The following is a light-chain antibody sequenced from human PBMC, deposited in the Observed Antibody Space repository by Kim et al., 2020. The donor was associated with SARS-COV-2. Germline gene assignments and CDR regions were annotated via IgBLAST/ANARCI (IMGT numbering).Light chain of an antibody. V-gene: IGKV3-20*01. CDR2: GAS. Sequence: LSLSPGERATLSCRASQSVSSSYLAWYQQKPGQAPRLLIYGASSRATGIPDRFSGSGSGTDFTLTISRLEPEDFAVYYCQQYGRTFGQGTKVEIK. J-gene: IGKJ1*01. CDR3: QQYGRT. CDR1: QSVSSSY.